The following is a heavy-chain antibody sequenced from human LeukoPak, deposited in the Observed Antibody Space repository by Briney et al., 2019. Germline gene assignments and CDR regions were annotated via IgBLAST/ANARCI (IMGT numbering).Heavy chain of an antibody. V-gene: IGHV3-74*01. J-gene: IGHJ4*02. CDR2: INSDGSSI. Sequence: GGSLRLSCAASGFTFSSYWMHWVRQAPGKGLVWVSRINSDGSSINYADSVKGRFTISRDNAKNTLFLQMNSLRAEDTAVYYCARAPEYDFDYWGQGTLVTVSS. CDR1: GFTFSSYW. CDR3: ARAPEYDFDY. D-gene: IGHD1-14*01.